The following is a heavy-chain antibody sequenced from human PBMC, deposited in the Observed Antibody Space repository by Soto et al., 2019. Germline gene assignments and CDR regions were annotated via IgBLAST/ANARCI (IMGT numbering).Heavy chain of an antibody. CDR3: AKGDRIAAAGHFDY. CDR2: ISYDGSNK. J-gene: IGHJ4*02. CDR1: GFTFSSYG. V-gene: IGHV3-30*18. D-gene: IGHD6-13*01. Sequence: GSLRLSCAASGFTFSSYGMHWVRQAPGKGLEWVAVISYDGSNKYYADSVKGRFTISRDNSKNTLYLQMNSLRAEDTAVYYCAKGDRIAAAGHFDYWGQGNLVTVSS.